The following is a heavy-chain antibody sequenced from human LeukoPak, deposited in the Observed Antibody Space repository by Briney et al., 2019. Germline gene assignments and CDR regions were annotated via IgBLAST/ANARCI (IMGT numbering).Heavy chain of an antibody. CDR1: GFTVSSNY. D-gene: IGHD6-19*01. CDR2: IYGGGST. CDR3: AGGKAGGWYLAIDY. J-gene: IGHJ4*02. Sequence: PGGSLRLSCAASGFTVSSNYMSWVRQAPGKGLEWVSVIYGGGSTYYADSVKGRFTISRDNSKNTLYLQMNSLRAEDTAVYYCAGGKAGGWYLAIDYWGQGTLVTVSS. V-gene: IGHV3-66*01.